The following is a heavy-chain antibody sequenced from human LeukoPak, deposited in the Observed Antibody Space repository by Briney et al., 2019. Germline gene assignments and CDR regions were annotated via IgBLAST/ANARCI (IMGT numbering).Heavy chain of an antibody. V-gene: IGHV3-7*02. J-gene: IGHJ4*02. Sequence: PGGSLRLSCAASGYTFSRFWMSWVRQAPGKGLEWVANIGQDGSQKEYVDTMKGRFTISRDNSKNTLYLQMNSLRPEDTAVYYCAKRDPYGSWSYPVDYWGQGTLVTVSS. CDR2: IGQDGSQK. CDR1: GYTFSRFW. D-gene: IGHD3-10*01. CDR3: AKRDPYGSWSYPVDY.